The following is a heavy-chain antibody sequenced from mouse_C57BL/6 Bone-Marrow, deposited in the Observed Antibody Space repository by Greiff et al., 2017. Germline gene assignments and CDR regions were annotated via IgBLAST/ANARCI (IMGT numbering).Heavy chain of an antibody. V-gene: IGHV5-16*01. Sequence: EVKLVESEGGLVQPGSSMKLSCTASGFTFSDYYMAWVRQVPEKGLEWVANINYDGSSTYYLDSLKSRFIISRDNAKNILYLQMSSLKSEDTATYYCARARPPYAMDYWGQGTSVTVSS. CDR2: INYDGSST. CDR1: GFTFSDYY. J-gene: IGHJ4*01. D-gene: IGHD3-1*01. CDR3: ARARPPYAMDY.